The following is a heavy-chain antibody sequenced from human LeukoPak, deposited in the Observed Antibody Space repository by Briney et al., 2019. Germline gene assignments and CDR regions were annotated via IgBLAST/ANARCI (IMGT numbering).Heavy chain of an antibody. CDR2: INSDGSPT. CDR3: ASSGYYPAMRDY. D-gene: IGHD3-22*01. J-gene: IGHJ4*02. Sequence: GGSLRLSCAASGFTFSSSWMHWVRQVPGEGLEWVSRINSDGSPTDYADSVKGRFTISTDNAKNTLYLQMNSLRAGDTAVYYCASSGYYPAMRDYWGQGTLVTVSS. V-gene: IGHV3-74*01. CDR1: GFTFSSSW.